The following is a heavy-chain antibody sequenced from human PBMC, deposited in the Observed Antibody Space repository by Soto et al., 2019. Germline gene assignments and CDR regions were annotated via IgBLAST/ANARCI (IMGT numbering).Heavy chain of an antibody. CDR1: GYTFTSYG. CDR2: ISAYNGNT. J-gene: IGHJ6*02. CDR3: ARGSGYCSSTSCHRSYYYYYYGMDV. Sequence: XSVKVSCKASGYTFTSYGISWVRQAPVQGLEWMGWISAYNGNTNYAQKLQGRVTMTTDTSTSTAYMELRSLRSDDTAVYYCARGSGYCSSTSCHRSYYYYYYGMDVWGQGTTVTVSS. D-gene: IGHD2-2*02. V-gene: IGHV1-18*01.